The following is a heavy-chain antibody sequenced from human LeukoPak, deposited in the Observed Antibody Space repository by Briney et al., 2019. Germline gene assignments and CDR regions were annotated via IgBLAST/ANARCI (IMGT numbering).Heavy chain of an antibody. V-gene: IGHV6-1*01. Sequence: SQTLSLTCAISGDSVSSKSAAWNWIRQSPSRGLEWLGRTYYRSKWYNDYAVSVKSRITINPDTSKNQFSLQLNSVTPEDTAVYYCAKGYGSGTLDYSDYWGQGTLVTVSS. J-gene: IGHJ4*02. CDR1: GDSVSSKSAA. CDR3: AKGYGSGTLDYSDY. D-gene: IGHD3-10*01. CDR2: TYYRSKWYN.